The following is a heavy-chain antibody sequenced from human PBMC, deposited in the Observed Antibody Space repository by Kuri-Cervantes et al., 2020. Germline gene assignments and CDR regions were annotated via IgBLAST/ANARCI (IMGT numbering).Heavy chain of an antibody. J-gene: IGHJ5*02. CDR3: ARDYGSHEYGDYWFDP. CDR2: IYHTGST. V-gene: IGHV4-4*02. D-gene: IGHD4-17*01. CDR1: GGSIRSSNW. Sequence: GSLRLSCAVSGGSIRSSNWWSWVRQPPGKGLEWIGEIYHTGSTNYNPSLKSRVTISVDKFENQFSLRLTSVSTADTAVYYCARDYGSHEYGDYWFDPWGLGTLVTVSS.